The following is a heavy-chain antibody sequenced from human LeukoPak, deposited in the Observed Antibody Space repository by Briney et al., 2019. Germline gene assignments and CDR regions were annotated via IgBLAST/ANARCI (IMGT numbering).Heavy chain of an antibody. CDR3: ARTSIAARRANVFDI. CDR2: IYHSGST. D-gene: IGHD6-6*01. J-gene: IGHJ3*02. Sequence: SQTLSLTCAVSGGSISSGGYSWSWIRQPPGKGLEWIGYIYHSGSTYYNPSLKGRVTISVDRSKNQFSLKLSFVTAADTAVYYCARTSIAARRANVFDIWGQGTMVTVPS. V-gene: IGHV4-30-2*01. CDR1: GGSISSGGYS.